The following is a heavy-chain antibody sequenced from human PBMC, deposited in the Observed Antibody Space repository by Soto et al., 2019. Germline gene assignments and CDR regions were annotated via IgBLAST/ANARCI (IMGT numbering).Heavy chain of an antibody. CDR2: MNPNSGNT. Sequence: QVQLVQSGAEVKKPGASVKVSCKASGYTFTSYDINWVRQATGQGLEWMGWMNPNSGNTGYAQKVQGRVTMTRNTSISTAYMELSSLRSEDTAVYYCARLTMVRGVIIGMDVWGQGTTVTVSS. J-gene: IGHJ6*02. CDR3: ARLTMVRGVIIGMDV. D-gene: IGHD3-10*01. V-gene: IGHV1-8*01. CDR1: GYTFTSYD.